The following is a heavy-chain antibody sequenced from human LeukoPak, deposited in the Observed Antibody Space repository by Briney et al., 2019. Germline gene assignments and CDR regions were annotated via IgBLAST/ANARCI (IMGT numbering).Heavy chain of an antibody. CDR3: ARVVAAAGIGLDWFDP. D-gene: IGHD6-13*01. Sequence: SETLSLTCTVSGGSIRSSYYYWGWIRQPPGKGLEWIGSIYDSGSTYYNPSLKSRVTISVDTSKNQFSLKLSSVTAADTAVYYCARVVAAAGIGLDWFDPWGQGTLVTVSS. CDR2: IYDSGST. V-gene: IGHV4-39*01. CDR1: GGSIRSSYYY. J-gene: IGHJ5*02.